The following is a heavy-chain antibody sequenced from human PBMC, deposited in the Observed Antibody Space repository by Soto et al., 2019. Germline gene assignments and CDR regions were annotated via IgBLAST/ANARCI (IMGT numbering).Heavy chain of an antibody. J-gene: IGHJ5*02. CDR2: ISSTGSTI. D-gene: IGHD1-26*01. Sequence: EVQLVESGGGLVQPGGCQRLSCAASGFTFSSYSMNWVRQAPGRGLEWVSYISSTGSTIFYADSVKGRFTIYRDNAKNSLYLQMNCLRDEDTAVYYCARDALLPLNWFDPWGQGTLVTVSS. CDR1: GFTFSSYS. CDR3: ARDALLPLNWFDP. V-gene: IGHV3-48*02.